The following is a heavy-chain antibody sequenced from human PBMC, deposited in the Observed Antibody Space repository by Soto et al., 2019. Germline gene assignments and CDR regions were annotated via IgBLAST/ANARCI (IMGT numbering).Heavy chain of an antibody. CDR3: ARDRSTSDH. D-gene: IGHD2-2*01. V-gene: IGHV1-18*01. J-gene: IGHJ4*02. CDR1: GYTFTNYG. CDR2: ISVYNGKT. Sequence: QVQLVQSGAEVKKPGASVKVSCKASGYTFTNYGSSWVRQAPGQGLEWMGWISVYNGKTDYAQSFHGRVTMATDTSTNTVYMELKSLTSDDTAVYYCARDRSTSDHWGQGTQVTVSS.